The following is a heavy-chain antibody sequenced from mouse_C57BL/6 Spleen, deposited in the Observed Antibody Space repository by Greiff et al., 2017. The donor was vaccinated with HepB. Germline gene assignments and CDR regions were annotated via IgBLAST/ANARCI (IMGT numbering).Heavy chain of an antibody. D-gene: IGHD1-1*01. CDR3: TRRDYYGSSYHFDY. V-gene: IGHV1-15*01. CDR2: IDPETGGT. Sequence: LQESGAELVRPGASVTLSCKASGYTFTDYEMHWVKQTPVHGLEWIGAIDPETGGTAYNQKFKGKAILTADKSSSTAYMELRSLTSEDSAVYYCTRRDYYGSSYHFDYWGQGTTLTVSS. CDR1: GYTFTDYE. J-gene: IGHJ2*01.